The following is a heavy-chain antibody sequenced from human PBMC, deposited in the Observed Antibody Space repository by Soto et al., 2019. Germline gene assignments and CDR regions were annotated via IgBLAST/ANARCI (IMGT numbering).Heavy chain of an antibody. V-gene: IGHV3-21*01. CDR2: ISSSGSYI. Sequence: PGGSLRLSCAASGFIFNNYSMNWVRQAPGKGLEWVSSISSSGSYIYYADSVKGRFTISRDKAKNSLYLQMNSLRAEDTAVYYCARDYCSTISCYRVPESYYYYYGMDVWGQGTTVTVS. CDR3: ARDYCSTISCYRVPESYYYYYGMDV. J-gene: IGHJ6*02. D-gene: IGHD2-2*02. CDR1: GFIFNNYS.